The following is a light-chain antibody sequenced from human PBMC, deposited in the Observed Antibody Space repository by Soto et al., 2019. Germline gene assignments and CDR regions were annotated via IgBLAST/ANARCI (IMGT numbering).Light chain of an antibody. CDR3: QQYYDTPLT. CDR1: QSVLSSSKNKNF. Sequence: DIVMTQSPDSLAVSLGERATINCKSSQSVLSSSKNKNFLAWYQQKPGQPPKLLVYWASTRESGVPERFSGSGSGTDFTLTISSLQAEDVAVYYCQQYYDTPLTFGGGTKVEIK. J-gene: IGKJ4*01. V-gene: IGKV4-1*01. CDR2: WAS.